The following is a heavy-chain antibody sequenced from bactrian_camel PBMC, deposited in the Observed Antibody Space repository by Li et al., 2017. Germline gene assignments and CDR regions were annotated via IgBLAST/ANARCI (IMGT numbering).Heavy chain of an antibody. V-gene: IGHV3S63*01. CDR2: IDTQSRT. CDR1: GYSYSLS. CDR3: AAGCTEVWSDYVVTETDFAY. J-gene: IGHJ6*01. D-gene: IGHD4*01. Sequence: QVQLVESGGGSVQAGGSLRLSCAASGYSYSLSMAWFRQATGKEREGVASIDTQSRTTYPDSMEGRFTISKDNDKNTLYLQMNSLQPDDTAMYYCAAGCTEVWSDYVVTETDFAYWGQGTQVTVS.